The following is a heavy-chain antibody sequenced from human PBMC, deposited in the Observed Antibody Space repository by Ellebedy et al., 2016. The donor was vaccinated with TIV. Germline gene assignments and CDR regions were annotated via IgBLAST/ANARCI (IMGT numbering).Heavy chain of an antibody. Sequence: SETLSLXXTVSGGSISSGDYYWSWIRQPPGKGLEWIGYIYYSGSTYYNPSLKSRVTISVDTSKNQFSLKLSSVTAADTAVYYCARVSCSSTSCPNWFDPWGQGTLVTVSS. CDR1: GGSISSGDYY. CDR3: ARVSCSSTSCPNWFDP. V-gene: IGHV4-30-4*01. CDR2: IYYSGST. J-gene: IGHJ5*02. D-gene: IGHD2-2*01.